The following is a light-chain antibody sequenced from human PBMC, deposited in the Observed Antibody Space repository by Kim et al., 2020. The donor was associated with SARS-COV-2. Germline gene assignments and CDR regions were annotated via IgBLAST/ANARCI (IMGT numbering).Light chain of an antibody. CDR2: EDS. CDR1: SGNIADNY. V-gene: IGLV6-57*03. CDR3: QSYDISNVI. Sequence: GNTVTISCTRTSGNIADNYVQWYQQRRGSAPTIVIYEDSERPSGVPDRFSGSIDTSSSSASLTISGLKTEDEADYYCQSYDISNVIFGGGTQLTVL. J-gene: IGLJ2*01.